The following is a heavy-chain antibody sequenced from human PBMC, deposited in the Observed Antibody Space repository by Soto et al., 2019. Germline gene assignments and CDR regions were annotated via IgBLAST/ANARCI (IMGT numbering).Heavy chain of an antibody. J-gene: IGHJ4*02. CDR3: GVGREYFDY. D-gene: IGHD1-26*01. Sequence: EVQLLESGGGLVQPGGSLRLSCAASGFTFSSYAMSWVRQAPGKGLEWVSAISGSGGSTYYADSVKGRFTISRDNSKNTLYLQMNSLSAEDSAVYYCGVGREYFDYWGQGTLVTVSS. CDR2: ISGSGGST. CDR1: GFTFSSYA. V-gene: IGHV3-23*01.